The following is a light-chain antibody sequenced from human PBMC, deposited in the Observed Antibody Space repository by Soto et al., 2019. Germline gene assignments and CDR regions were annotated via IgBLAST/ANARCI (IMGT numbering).Light chain of an antibody. J-gene: IGKJ5*01. CDR1: QDVRNY. V-gene: IGKV3-11*01. Sequence: EIVLTQSPGTLSLSPGERATLSCRASQDVRNYLAWYQQKPGQVPRLIIYETSNRATGVPARFSGSGSGTDYTLTITSLQPEDFAVYYCQQRSSWPITFGQGTRLEIK. CDR2: ETS. CDR3: QQRSSWPIT.